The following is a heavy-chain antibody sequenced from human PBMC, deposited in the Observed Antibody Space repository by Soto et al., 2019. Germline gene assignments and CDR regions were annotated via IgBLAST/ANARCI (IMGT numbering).Heavy chain of an antibody. CDR1: GGSISSYY. CDR3: ARGRGGYVDR. J-gene: IGHJ2*01. CDR2: IYYSGST. Sequence: QVQLQESGPGLVKPSETLSLTCTVSGGSISSYYWSWIRQPPGKGLEWIGYIYYSGSTNYNPSLKSRVPRSVDTSKNQFSLKLSSVTAADTAVYYCARGRGGYVDRWGRGTLVTVSS. V-gene: IGHV4-59*01.